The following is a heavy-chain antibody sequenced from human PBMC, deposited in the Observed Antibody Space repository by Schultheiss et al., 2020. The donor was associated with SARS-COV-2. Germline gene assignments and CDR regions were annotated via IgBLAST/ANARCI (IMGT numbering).Heavy chain of an antibody. V-gene: IGHV4-39*07. D-gene: IGHD3-10*01. CDR3: ARDGKSGLN. CDR1: GGSISSSSYY. J-gene: IGHJ4*02. CDR2: INHSGST. Sequence: SETLSLTCTVSGGSISSSSYYWGWIRQPPGKGLEWIGEINHSGSTNYNPSLKSRVTISVDTSKNQFSLKLSSVTAADTAVYYCARDGKSGLNWGQGTLVTVSS.